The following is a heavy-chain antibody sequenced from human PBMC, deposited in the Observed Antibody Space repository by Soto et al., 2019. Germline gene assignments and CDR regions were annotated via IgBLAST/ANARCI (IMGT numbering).Heavy chain of an antibody. Sequence: PSETLSLTCTVSGGSISSYYWSWIRQPPGKGLEWIGYIYYSGCTNYNPSLKSRVTISVDTSKNQFSLKLSSVTAADTAVYYCARARGKIHYGMDVWGQGTTVTVSS. CDR2: IYYSGCT. CDR3: ARARGKIHYGMDV. CDR1: GGSISSYY. V-gene: IGHV4-59*01. J-gene: IGHJ6*02.